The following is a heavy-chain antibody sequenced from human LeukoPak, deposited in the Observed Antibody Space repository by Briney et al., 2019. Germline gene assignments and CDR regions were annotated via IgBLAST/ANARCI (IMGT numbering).Heavy chain of an antibody. V-gene: IGHV1-69*02. D-gene: IGHD3-3*01. Sequence: SVKVSCKASGGTFSSYTISWVRQAPGQGLEWMGRIIPILGIANYAQKFQGRVTITADKSTSTAYMELSSLRSEDTAVYYCASSDFWSGYRQLNWYFDLWGRGTLVTVCS. CDR3: ASSDFWSGYRQLNWYFDL. CDR1: GGTFSSYT. CDR2: IIPILGIA. J-gene: IGHJ2*01.